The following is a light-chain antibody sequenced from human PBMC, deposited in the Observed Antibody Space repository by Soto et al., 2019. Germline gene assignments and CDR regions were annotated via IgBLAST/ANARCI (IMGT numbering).Light chain of an antibody. CDR1: SSNIGAPFD. V-gene: IGLV1-40*01. J-gene: IGLJ3*02. Sequence: QSVLTQPPSVSGAPGQRVTISCVGSSSNIGAPFDVHWYQHLPGTAPKLLIHADSHRPSGVPDRFSGSKSGTSASLAINGLQAEDEADYYCQSYDNSLRGSLFGGGTKLTVL. CDR2: ADS. CDR3: QSYDNSLRGSL.